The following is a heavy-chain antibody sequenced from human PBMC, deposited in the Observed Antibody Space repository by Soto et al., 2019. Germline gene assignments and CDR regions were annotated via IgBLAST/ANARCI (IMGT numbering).Heavy chain of an antibody. CDR2: ISDSGHYI. V-gene: IGHV3-21*04. CDR3: AKDRGVVVPDWLDP. J-gene: IGHJ5*02. CDR1: GFTYSTYV. D-gene: IGHD3-22*01. Sequence: GGSLRLSCAASGFTYSTYVLNWVRQAPGKGLEWLSSISDSGHYIYYADSVKGRFTISRDNAKNSLFLQMNSLRGEDTAVYYCAKDRGVVVPDWLDPWGQGNLVTSPQ.